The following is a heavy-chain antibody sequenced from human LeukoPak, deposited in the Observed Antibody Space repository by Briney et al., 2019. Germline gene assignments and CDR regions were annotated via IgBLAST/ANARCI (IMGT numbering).Heavy chain of an antibody. CDR3: ARHVIGFCSGGSCYEVDY. J-gene: IGHJ4*02. CDR2: IYYSGST. V-gene: IGHV4-59*08. Sequence: PSETLSLTCTVSGGSISSYYWSWIRQPPGKGLEWIGYIYYSGSTNYNPSLKSRVTISVDTSKNQFSLKLSSVTAADTAVYYCARHVIGFCSGGSCYEVDYWGQGTLVTVSS. D-gene: IGHD2-15*01. CDR1: GGSISSYY.